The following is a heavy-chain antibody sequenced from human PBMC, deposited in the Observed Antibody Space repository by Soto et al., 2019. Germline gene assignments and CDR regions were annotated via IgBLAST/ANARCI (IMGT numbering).Heavy chain of an antibody. CDR2: MNPNSGNT. V-gene: IGHV1-8*01. CDR3: ASSPVGYYYGSGSPADSGFDP. CDR1: GYTFTSYD. Sequence: ASVKVSCKASGYTFTSYDINWVRQATGQGLEWMGWMNPNSGNTGYAQKFQGRVTMTRNTSISTAYMELSSLRSEDTAVYYCASSPVGYYYGSGSPADSGFDPWGQGTLVTVSS. J-gene: IGHJ5*02. D-gene: IGHD3-10*01.